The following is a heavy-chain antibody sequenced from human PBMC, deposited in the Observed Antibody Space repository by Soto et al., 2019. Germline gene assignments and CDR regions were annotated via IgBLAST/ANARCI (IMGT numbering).Heavy chain of an antibody. CDR2: IYYSGST. D-gene: IGHD1-26*01. Sequence: LTCTVSGGSIRSYCWTWIRQPPGEGLEWIGYIYYSGSTYYNPSLKSRVTISVDTSKNQFSLKLSSVTAADTAVYYCARDFSGSYYFDYWGQGTLVTVSS. CDR1: GGSIRSYC. J-gene: IGHJ4*02. V-gene: IGHV4-59*12. CDR3: ARDFSGSYYFDY.